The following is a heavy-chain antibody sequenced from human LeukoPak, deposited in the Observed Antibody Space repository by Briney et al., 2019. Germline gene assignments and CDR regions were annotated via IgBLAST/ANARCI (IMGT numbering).Heavy chain of an antibody. CDR1: GFIFTEYG. J-gene: IGHJ4*02. CDR2: VRKDATEK. V-gene: IGHV3-30*02. Sequence: GGSLRLSCAASGFIFTEYGMYWVRQAPGKGLEWVAFVRKDATEKKYADSVEGRFTISRDDSENTVYLKMNNLRVDDTAVYYCAKRSGPNSGPFDSWGQGTLVTVSS. CDR3: AKRSGPNSGPFDS. D-gene: IGHD1-1*01.